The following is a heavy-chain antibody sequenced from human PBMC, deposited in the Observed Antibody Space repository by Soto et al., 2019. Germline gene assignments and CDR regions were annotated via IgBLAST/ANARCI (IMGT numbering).Heavy chain of an antibody. CDR1: GFSLSTSCVA. Sequence: QITLKESGPTLVKPTQTLTLTCTFSGFSLSTSCVAVDWIRQPPGKALKWLALMYWDDDKRYSPSLTSRRTITKDTAKTRVVLTMTKMDPVDTAPYYCALRRLAWLQGKDAFDIWGQATMVTVSS. V-gene: IGHV2-5*02. D-gene: IGHD5-12*01. J-gene: IGHJ3*02. CDR3: ALRRLAWLQGKDAFDI. CDR2: MYWDDDK.